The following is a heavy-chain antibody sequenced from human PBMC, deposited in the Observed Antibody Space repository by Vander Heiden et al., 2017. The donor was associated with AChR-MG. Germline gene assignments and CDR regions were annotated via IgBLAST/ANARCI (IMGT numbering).Heavy chain of an antibody. V-gene: IGHV3-7*01. CDR1: GFTLSNVW. Sequence: EVQLVDSGGRLVQPGGSLRPRCAAPGFTLSNVWMRWVRQARGKGLEWMASIRQDGSDKYYVDSVRGRFTISRDNAKNSLYLQMSSLRVEDTAVYYCARGDSDPWGQGALVTVSS. D-gene: IGHD3-22*01. J-gene: IGHJ5*02. CDR2: IRQDGSDK. CDR3: ARGDSDP.